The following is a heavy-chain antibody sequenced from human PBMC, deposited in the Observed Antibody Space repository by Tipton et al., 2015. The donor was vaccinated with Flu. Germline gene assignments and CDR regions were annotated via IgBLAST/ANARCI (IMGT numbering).Heavy chain of an antibody. CDR2: ITHTGGA. J-gene: IGHJ3*02. D-gene: IGHD1-26*01. CDR1: GYSITTAYY. V-gene: IGHV4-38-2*02. CDR3: ARDVCGSYCLGAFDI. Sequence: TLSLTCTVSGYSITTAYYWGWIRQSSGKRMEYIAAITHTGGAWYNPSFQSRVTISRDTSKNQFSLKLSSVTAADTAVYYCARDVCGSYCLGAFDIWGQGTMVTVSS.